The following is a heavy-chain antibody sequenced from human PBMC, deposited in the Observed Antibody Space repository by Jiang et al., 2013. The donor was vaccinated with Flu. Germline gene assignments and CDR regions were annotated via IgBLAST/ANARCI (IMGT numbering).Heavy chain of an antibody. V-gene: IGHV4-34*01. CDR3: ARAEKYSGFELPYFVY. Sequence: LLKPSETLSLTCAVYGGSLSPYYWNWIRQPPGKGLEWIGEINHSGGTNYSPSLKSRVSLSVDTSKNHFSLKLKFVTAADTAVYYCARAEKYSGFELPYFVYWGRGILVTVSS. CDR1: GGSLSPYY. J-gene: IGHJ4*02. D-gene: IGHD5-12*01. CDR2: INHSGGT.